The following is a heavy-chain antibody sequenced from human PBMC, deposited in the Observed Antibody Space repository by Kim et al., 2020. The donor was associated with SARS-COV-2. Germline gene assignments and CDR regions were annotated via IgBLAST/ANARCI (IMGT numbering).Heavy chain of an antibody. D-gene: IGHD3-10*01. J-gene: IGHJ5*02. V-gene: IGHV1-3*01. CDR3: AREGSGSYNWLDP. Sequence: RSSQNFQGRVTITRDTSATTAYMVLSSLTSKDTAVYYCAREGSGSYNWLDPWGQGTLVTVSS.